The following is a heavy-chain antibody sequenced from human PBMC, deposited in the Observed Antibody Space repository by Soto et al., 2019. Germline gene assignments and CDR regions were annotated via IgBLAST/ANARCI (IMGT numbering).Heavy chain of an antibody. CDR1: GFTFSNYA. J-gene: IGHJ4*02. CDR2: ISYDGSNK. CDR3: AREKRDLRLLEWSYYFDY. V-gene: IGHV3-30-3*01. D-gene: IGHD3-3*01. Sequence: QVQLVESGGGVVQPGRSLRLSCAPSGFTFSNYAMHWVRQAPGKGLEWVAVISYDGSNKYYADSVQGRFTISRDNSKNTLYLQMDSLRAEDTAVYSCAREKRDLRLLEWSYYFDYWGQGTLVTVYS.